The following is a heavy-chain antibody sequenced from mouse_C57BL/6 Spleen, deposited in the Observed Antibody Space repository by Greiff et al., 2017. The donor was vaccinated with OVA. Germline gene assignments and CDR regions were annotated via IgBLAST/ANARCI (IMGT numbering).Heavy chain of an antibody. J-gene: IGHJ2*01. CDR3: ARRGGNYYFDY. CDR2: IDPSDSET. Sequence: QVQLKQPGAELVRPGSSVKLSCKASGYTFTSYWMHWVKQRPIQGLEWIGNIDPSDSETHYNQKFKDKATLTVDKSSSTAYMQLSSLTSEDSAVYYCARRGGNYYFDYWGQGTTLTVSS. D-gene: IGHD2-1*01. V-gene: IGHV1-52*01. CDR1: GYTFTSYW.